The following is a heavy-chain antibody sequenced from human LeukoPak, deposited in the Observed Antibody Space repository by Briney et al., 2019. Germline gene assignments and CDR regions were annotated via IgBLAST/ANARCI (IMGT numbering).Heavy chain of an antibody. CDR2: INSNTGVT. CDR1: GYTFIHYF. V-gene: IGHV1-2*06. J-gene: IGHJ4*02. CDR3: ARDYSSTSNWELDY. D-gene: IGHD7-27*01. Sequence: ASVKVSCKASGYTFIHYFIHWVRQAPGQGLEWMGRINSNTGVTEYTQNFQGRFTMTRDTFITTVYMELSSLTSDDSAVYYCARDYSSTSNWELDYWGQGTLVTVSS.